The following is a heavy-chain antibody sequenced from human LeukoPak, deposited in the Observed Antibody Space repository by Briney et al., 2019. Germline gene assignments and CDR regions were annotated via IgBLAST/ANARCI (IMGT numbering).Heavy chain of an antibody. CDR2: ISSSSSTI. CDR1: GFTFSSYS. Sequence: PGGSLRLSCAASGFTFSSYSMNWVRQAPGKGLEWVSYISSSSSTIYYADSVKGRFTISRDNAKNSLYLQMNSLRAEDTAVYYCARWLGGSYPGDWGQGTLVTVSS. V-gene: IGHV3-48*04. CDR3: ARWLGGSYPGD. D-gene: IGHD1-26*01. J-gene: IGHJ4*02.